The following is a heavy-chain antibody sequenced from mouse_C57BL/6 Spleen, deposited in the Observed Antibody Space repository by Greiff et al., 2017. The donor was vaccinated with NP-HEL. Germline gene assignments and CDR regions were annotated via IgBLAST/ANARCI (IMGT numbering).Heavy chain of an antibody. CDR3: ARPYYGPAWFAY. V-gene: IGHV1-26*01. J-gene: IGHJ3*01. Sequence: VQLQQSGPELVKPGASVKISCKASGYTFTDYYMNWVKQSHGKSLEWIGDINPNNGGTSYNQKFKGKATLTVDKASSTAYMELRSLTSEDSAVYYCARPYYGPAWFAYWGQGTLVTVSA. CDR1: GYTFTDYY. D-gene: IGHD1-1*01. CDR2: INPNNGGT.